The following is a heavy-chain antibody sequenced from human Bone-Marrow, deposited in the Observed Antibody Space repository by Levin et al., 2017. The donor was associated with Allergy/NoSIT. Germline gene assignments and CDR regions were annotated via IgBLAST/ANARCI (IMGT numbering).Heavy chain of an antibody. CDR2: INHSGST. CDR1: GGSFSGYY. Sequence: SETLSLTCAVYGGSFSGYYWSWIRQPPGKGLEWIGEINHSGSTNYNPSLKSRVTISVDTSKNQFSLKLSSVTAADTAVYYCARVVEMATIISSPAFDIWGQGTMVTVSS. V-gene: IGHV4-34*01. J-gene: IGHJ3*02. D-gene: IGHD5-24*01. CDR3: ARVVEMATIISSPAFDI.